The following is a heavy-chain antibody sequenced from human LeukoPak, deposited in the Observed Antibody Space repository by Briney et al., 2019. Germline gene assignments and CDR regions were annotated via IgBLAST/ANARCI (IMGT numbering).Heavy chain of an antibody. J-gene: IGHJ4*02. CDR3: FMSVLGSILPFDY. V-gene: IGHV3-23*01. CDR2: ISGSGGST. D-gene: IGHD3-9*01. CDR1: GFTFSSYA. Sequence: PGGSLRLSCAASGFTFSSYAMSWVRQAPGKGLEWVSAISGSGGSTYYADSVKGRFTISRDNSKNTLYLRMNSLRAEDTAVYYCFMSVLGSILPFDYGGKETLVTVSS.